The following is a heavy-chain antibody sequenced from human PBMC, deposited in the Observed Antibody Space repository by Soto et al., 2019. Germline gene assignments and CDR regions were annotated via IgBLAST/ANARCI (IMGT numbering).Heavy chain of an antibody. CDR3: ARAAPPKQLWRGSIDY. D-gene: IGHD5-18*01. Sequence: QVQLVESGGGVVQPGRSLRLSCAASGFTFSSYAMHWVRQAPGKGLEWVAVISYDGSNKYYADSVKGRFTTSRDNSKNTLYLQMNSLRAEDTAVYYCARAAPPKQLWRGSIDYWGQGTLVTVSS. V-gene: IGHV3-30-3*01. J-gene: IGHJ4*02. CDR1: GFTFSSYA. CDR2: ISYDGSNK.